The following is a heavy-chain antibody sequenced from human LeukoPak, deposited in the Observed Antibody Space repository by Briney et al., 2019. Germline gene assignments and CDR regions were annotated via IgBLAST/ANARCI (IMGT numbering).Heavy chain of an antibody. CDR3: ATSRTFDY. CDR1: GFTFSSYW. V-gene: IGHV3-7*01. J-gene: IGHJ4*02. Sequence: PGGSLSLSCAASGFTFSSYWMNWVRQAPGKGLEWVANINQDGTEKFYVDSVKGRFTISRDNAKNSLYLQMNSLTGEDTAVYYCATSRTFDYWGQGTLVTVSS. CDR2: INQDGTEK. D-gene: IGHD1-7*01.